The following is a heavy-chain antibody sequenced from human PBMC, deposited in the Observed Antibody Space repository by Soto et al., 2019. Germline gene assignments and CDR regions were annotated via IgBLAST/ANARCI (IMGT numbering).Heavy chain of an antibody. D-gene: IGHD1-7*01. J-gene: IGHJ5*02. V-gene: IGHV4-39*01. Sequence: PSETLSLTCTVSGGSISSSSYYWGWIRQPPGKGLEWIGSIYYSGSTYYNPSLKSRVTISVDTSKNQFSLKLSSVTAADTAVYYCASYNWNYTGNWFDPWGQGTLVTVSS. CDR3: ASYNWNYTGNWFDP. CDR1: GGSISSSSYY. CDR2: IYYSGST.